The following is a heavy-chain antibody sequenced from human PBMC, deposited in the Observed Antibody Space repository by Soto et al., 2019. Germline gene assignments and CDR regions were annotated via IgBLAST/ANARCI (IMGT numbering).Heavy chain of an antibody. CDR3: ARDRPRRMVRGVISWFDP. V-gene: IGHV3-7*03. J-gene: IGHJ5*02. D-gene: IGHD3-10*01. CDR1: GFTFSSYW. CDR2: IKQDGSEK. Sequence: GGSLRLSCAASGFTFSSYWMSWVRQAPGKGLEWVANIKQDGSEKYYVDSVKGRFTISRDDAKNSLYLQMHSLRAEDTAVYYCARDRPRRMVRGVISWFDPWGQGTLVTVSS.